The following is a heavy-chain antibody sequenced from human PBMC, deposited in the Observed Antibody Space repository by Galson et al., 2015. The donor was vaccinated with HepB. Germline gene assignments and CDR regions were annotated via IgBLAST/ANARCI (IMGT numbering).Heavy chain of an antibody. V-gene: IGHV3-23*01. J-gene: IGHJ4*02. CDR1: GFSFSTWA. CDR2: ITSTGDTI. CDR3: AKNYGYFDS. D-gene: IGHD4-17*01. Sequence: SLRLSCAASGFSFSTWAVTWVRQAPGKGLEWVSVITSTGDTIYYADSVKGRFTVSGDNSKSTLYLQLSNLRADDTAVYYCAKNYGYFDSWGQGTLVTVSS.